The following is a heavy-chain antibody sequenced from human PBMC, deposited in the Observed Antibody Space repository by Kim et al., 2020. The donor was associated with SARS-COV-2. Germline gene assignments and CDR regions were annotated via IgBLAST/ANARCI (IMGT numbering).Heavy chain of an antibody. CDR2: ISSSGSTI. J-gene: IGHJ6*02. V-gene: IGHV3-11*04. CDR1: GFTFSDYY. CDR3: AREVIPDTQTYGMDV. D-gene: IGHD5-18*01. Sequence: GGSLRLSCAASGFTFSDYYMSWIRQAPGKGLEWVSYISSSGSTIYYADSVKGRFTISRDNAKNSLYLQMNSLRAEDTAVYYCAREVIPDTQTYGMDVWGQGTTVTVSS.